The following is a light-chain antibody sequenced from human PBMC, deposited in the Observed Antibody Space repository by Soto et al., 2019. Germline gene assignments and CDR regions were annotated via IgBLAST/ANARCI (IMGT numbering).Light chain of an antibody. CDR2: AAS. V-gene: IGKV1-12*01. Sequence: DIRMTQSPSCLTQSXGHRVTIPXXASQGISSWLAWYQQKPGKAPKLLIYAASSLQSGVPSRFSGSGSGTDFTLTISSLQPEDFATYYCQQANSFPITFGQGTRLEIK. CDR1: QGISSW. J-gene: IGKJ5*01. CDR3: QQANSFPIT.